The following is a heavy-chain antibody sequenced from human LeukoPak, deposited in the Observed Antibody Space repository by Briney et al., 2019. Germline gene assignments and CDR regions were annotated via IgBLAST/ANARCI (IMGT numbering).Heavy chain of an antibody. J-gene: IGHJ4*02. CDR2: IFPSGGEI. CDR3: ATSGSYSTGYFDY. V-gene: IGHV3-23*01. CDR1: GFTFSTFA. D-gene: IGHD1-26*01. Sequence: GGSLRLSCAASGFTFSTFAMIWVRQPPGKGLEWVSSIFPSGGEIHYADSVRGRFTISRDNSKSTLPLQMNSLRAEDTAVYYCATSGSYSTGYFDYWGQGTLVTVSS.